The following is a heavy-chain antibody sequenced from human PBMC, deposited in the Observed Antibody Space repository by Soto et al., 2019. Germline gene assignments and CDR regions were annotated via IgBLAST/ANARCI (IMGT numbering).Heavy chain of an antibody. CDR2: IYHSGST. CDR3: ARGAGYSSRYGRLGDAFDI. CDR1: GGSISSYY. Sequence: SETLSLTCTVSGGSISSYYWSWIRQPPGKGLEWIGYIYHSGSTYYNPSLKSRVTISVDRSKNQFSLKLSSVTAADTAVYYCARGAGYSSRYGRLGDAFDIWGQGTMVTVSS. V-gene: IGHV4-59*12. J-gene: IGHJ3*02. D-gene: IGHD6-13*01.